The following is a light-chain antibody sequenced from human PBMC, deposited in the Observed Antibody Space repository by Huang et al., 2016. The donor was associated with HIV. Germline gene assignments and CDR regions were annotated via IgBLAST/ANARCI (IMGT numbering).Light chain of an antibody. V-gene: IGKV1-6*01. CDR2: AAS. Sequence: AIQMTQSPSSLSASVGDRVTITCRARQGIRNDLGWYQQKPGKAPKLLIYAASSFQSGVPSRFSGSGSGTDFTLTISSLQPEDFATYYCLQDYNYTFTFGPGTKVDIK. J-gene: IGKJ3*01. CDR1: QGIRND. CDR3: LQDYNYTFT.